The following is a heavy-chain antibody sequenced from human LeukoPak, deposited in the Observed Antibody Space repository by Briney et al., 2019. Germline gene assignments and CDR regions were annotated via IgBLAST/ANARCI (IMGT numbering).Heavy chain of an antibody. Sequence: GRSLRLFCAASGFTFSSYGMHWVRQAPGKGLEWVAVIWYDGSNKYYADSVKGRFTISRDNSKNTLYLQMNSLRAEDTAVYYCARGSRRYCSSTSCYGLPHYYYGMDVWGQGTTVTVSS. CDR3: ARGSRRYCSSTSCYGLPHYYYGMDV. CDR2: IWYDGSNK. CDR1: GFTFSSYG. J-gene: IGHJ6*02. D-gene: IGHD2-2*01. V-gene: IGHV3-33*01.